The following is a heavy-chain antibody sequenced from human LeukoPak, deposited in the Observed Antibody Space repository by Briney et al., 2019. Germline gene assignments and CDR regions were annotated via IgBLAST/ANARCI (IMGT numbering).Heavy chain of an antibody. CDR3: AHLGYCSSTSCYEADY. CDR2: IRYDGSNK. Sequence: PGGSLRLSCVASGFTFSSYGMHWVRQAPGKGLEWVAFIRYDGSNKYYADSVKGRFTISRDNSKNTLYLQMNSLRAEDTAVYYCAHLGYCSSTSCYEADYWGQGTLVTVSS. CDR1: GFTFSSYG. V-gene: IGHV3-30*02. D-gene: IGHD2-2*01. J-gene: IGHJ4*02.